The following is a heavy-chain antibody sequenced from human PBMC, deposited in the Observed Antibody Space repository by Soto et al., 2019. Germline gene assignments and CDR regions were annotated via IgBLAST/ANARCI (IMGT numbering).Heavy chain of an antibody. V-gene: IGHV3-23*01. CDR1: GFSFRTYA. J-gene: IGHJ4*02. D-gene: IGHD3-10*02. CDR2: ISDTGDDT. CDR3: ASYVRGPTFSFDS. Sequence: EVQLLESGGCLVQPGGSLRLSCAASGFSFRTYAMSWVRQAPGQGLEWVSVISDTGDDTYYADSVKGRFTISRDSSSNTLYLRMNSLRAEDTAVYYCASYVRGPTFSFDSWGQGTLVTVAS.